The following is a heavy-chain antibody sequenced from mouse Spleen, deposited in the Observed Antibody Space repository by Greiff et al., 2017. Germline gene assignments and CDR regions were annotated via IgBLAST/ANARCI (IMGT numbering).Heavy chain of an antibody. V-gene: IGHV2-9*01. Sequence: QVQLKQSGPGLVAPSQSLSITCTVSGFSLISYGIDWFRQPPGKGLEWLGVIWGGGNTNYNSAFMSRLSISKDNSKSQVFLKMNSLQTENAAMYYFARQGDWGQGTLVTVSA. D-gene: IGHD6-1*01. CDR3: ARQGD. J-gene: IGHJ3*01. CDR2: IWGGGNT. CDR1: GFSLISYG.